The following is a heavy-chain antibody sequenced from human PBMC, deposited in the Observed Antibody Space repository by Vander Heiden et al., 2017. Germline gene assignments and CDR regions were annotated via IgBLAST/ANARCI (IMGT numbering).Heavy chain of an antibody. D-gene: IGHD6-13*01. V-gene: IGHV1-69-2*01. Sequence: EVQLVQSGAEVKKPGATVKISCKVSGYTFTDYYMHWVQQAPGKGLEWMGLVDPEDGETIYAEKFQGRVTITADTSTDTAYMELSSLRSEDTAVYYCATPGGIAGVIRSGNWFDPWGQGPLVTVAS. CDR1: GYTFTDYY. CDR2: VDPEDGET. CDR3: ATPGGIAGVIRSGNWFDP. J-gene: IGHJ5*02.